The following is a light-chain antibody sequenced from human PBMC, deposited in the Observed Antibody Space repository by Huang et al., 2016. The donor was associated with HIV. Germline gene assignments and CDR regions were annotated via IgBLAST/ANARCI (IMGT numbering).Light chain of an antibody. CDR2: DAS. V-gene: IGKV3-11*01. J-gene: IGKJ5*01. CDR1: QSVSSY. CDR3: QQRSNWLLT. Sequence: EIVLTQSPATLSLSPGERATLSCRASQSVSSYVAWYQKKPGQAPRLLIYDASHRATGIPARVSGSVSGTDFTLTISSLEPEDFAVYYCQQRSNWLLTFGQGTRLEIK.